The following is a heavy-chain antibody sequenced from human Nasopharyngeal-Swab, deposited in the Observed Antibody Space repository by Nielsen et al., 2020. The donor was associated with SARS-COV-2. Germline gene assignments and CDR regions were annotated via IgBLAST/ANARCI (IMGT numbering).Heavy chain of an antibody. V-gene: IGHV4-39*06. CDR3: ARGSRYFDWLISGGPFDY. D-gene: IGHD3-9*01. CDR2: IYYSGST. Sequence: SETLSFTCTVSGGSISSSSYYWGWMRQRPGKGLEWIGSIYYSGSTYYKPSLKSRVTISVDTSKNQFPLKLSFVTAADTAVYYCARGSRYFDWLISGGPFDYWGQGTLVTVSS. CDR1: GGSISSSSYY. J-gene: IGHJ4*02.